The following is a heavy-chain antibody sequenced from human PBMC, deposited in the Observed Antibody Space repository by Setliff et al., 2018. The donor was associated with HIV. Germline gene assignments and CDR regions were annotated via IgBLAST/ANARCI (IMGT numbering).Heavy chain of an antibody. D-gene: IGHD1-1*01. CDR1: GASISSSSHH. J-gene: IGHJ3*02. V-gene: IGHV4-39*01. Sequence: SETLSLTCTVSGASISSSSHHWAWIRQPPGKGLEYIGNIYYTGSTHHNPSLESRVATSVDTSKNQFSLKLSSVTAADTAVYYCARSRSTRDAFDIWGQGTMVTVSS. CDR3: ARSRSTRDAFDI. CDR2: IYYTGST.